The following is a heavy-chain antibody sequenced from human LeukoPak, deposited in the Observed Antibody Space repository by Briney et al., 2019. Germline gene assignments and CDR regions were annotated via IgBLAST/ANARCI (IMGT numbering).Heavy chain of an antibody. Sequence: ASVKVSCKASGYTFTGYFMHWVRQAPGQGLEWMGWINPNSGGTNYAQKFQGRVTMTRDTSISTAYMDLSRLRSDDTAVYYCARDERYDSSGYPFDYWGQGTLVTVS. CDR3: ARDERYDSSGYPFDY. D-gene: IGHD3-22*01. J-gene: IGHJ4*02. CDR2: INPNSGGT. V-gene: IGHV1-2*02. CDR1: GYTFTGYF.